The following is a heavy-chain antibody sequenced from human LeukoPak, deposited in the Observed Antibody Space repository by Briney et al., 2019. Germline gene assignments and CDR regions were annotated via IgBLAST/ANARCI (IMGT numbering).Heavy chain of an antibody. CDR2: TYYRSTWYN. Sequence: SQTLSLTCAISGDSVSSNSVTWNWIRQSPSRGLEWLGRTYYRSTWYNDYAVSVRGRITVNPDTSENQFSLHLNSVTPEDTAVYYCARRLTQYDCFDPWGQGILATVSS. CDR3: ARRLTQYDCFDP. CDR1: GDSVSSNSVT. D-gene: IGHD2-2*01. J-gene: IGHJ5*02. V-gene: IGHV6-1*01.